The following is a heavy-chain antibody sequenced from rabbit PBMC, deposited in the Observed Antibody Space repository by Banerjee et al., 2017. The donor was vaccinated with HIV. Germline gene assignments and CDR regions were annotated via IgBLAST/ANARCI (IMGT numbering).Heavy chain of an antibody. V-gene: IGHV1S40*01. CDR2: VVIGSSGNT. Sequence: QSLEESGGDLVKPGASLTLTCTASGFSFSSGYDMCWVRQAPGKGLEWIACVVIGSSGNTFYASWAKGRSTISKTSSTTVTLQMTSLTAADTATYFCARDNVGLAGWYFNVWGQGTLVTVS. D-gene: IGHD4-2*01. CDR3: ARDNVGLAGWYFNV. J-gene: IGHJ4*01. CDR1: GFSFSSGYD.